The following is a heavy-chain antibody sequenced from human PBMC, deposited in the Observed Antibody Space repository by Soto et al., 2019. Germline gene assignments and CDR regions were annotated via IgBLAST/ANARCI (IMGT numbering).Heavy chain of an antibody. D-gene: IGHD5-12*01. CDR3: ARDVRDIVATFDY. V-gene: IGHV1-18*04. J-gene: IGHJ4*02. CDR2: ISAYNGNT. Sequence: ASVTVSCTASGSTFTSYGISWVRQAPGQGLEWMGWISAYNGNTNYAQKLQGRVTMTTDTSTSTAYMELRSLRSDDTAVYYCARDVRDIVATFDYWGQGTLVTVSS. CDR1: GSTFTSYG.